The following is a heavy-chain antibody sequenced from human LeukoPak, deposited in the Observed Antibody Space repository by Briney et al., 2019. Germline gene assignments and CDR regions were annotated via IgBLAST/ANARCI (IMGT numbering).Heavy chain of an antibody. D-gene: IGHD3-16*01. V-gene: IGHV3-53*01. CDR1: GFTVSSNY. J-gene: IGHJ4*02. CDR3: AKPGDYDYVWGSYTNDY. Sequence: PGGSLRLSCAASGFTVSSNYMSWVRQAPGKGLEWVSVIYSGGSTYYADSVKGRFTISRDNSKNTLYLQMNSLRAEDTAVYYCAKPGDYDYVWGSYTNDYWGQGTLVTVSS. CDR2: IYSGGST.